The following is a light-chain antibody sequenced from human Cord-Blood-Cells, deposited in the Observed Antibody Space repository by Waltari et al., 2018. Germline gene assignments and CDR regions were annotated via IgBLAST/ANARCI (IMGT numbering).Light chain of an antibody. V-gene: IGLV2-14*01. CDR3: SSYTSSSTLGV. Sequence: QSALTQPASVSGSPGQSITISCTGTSSDVGGYNYVSWYQQHPGKAPKLMIYEVSNRPSGVSNRCSGAKSGNTASLPISGLQAEDEADYYCSSYTSSSTLGVFGTGTKVTVL. CDR1: SSDVGGYNY. CDR2: EVS. J-gene: IGLJ1*01.